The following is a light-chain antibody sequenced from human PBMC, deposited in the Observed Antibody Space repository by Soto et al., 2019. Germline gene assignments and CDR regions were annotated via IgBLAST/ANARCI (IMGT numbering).Light chain of an antibody. Sequence: ELVWTQSPGTLSLSPGERATLSRRASQSVSNNYLAWYQQKPGQAPRLLIYGASTRATGIPARFSGSGSETEFTLTISSLQSEDFAVYYGQQYNNWPPYTFGQGTKVDIK. V-gene: IGKV3-15*01. CDR1: QSVSNN. CDR3: QQYNNWPPYT. CDR2: GAS. J-gene: IGKJ2*01.